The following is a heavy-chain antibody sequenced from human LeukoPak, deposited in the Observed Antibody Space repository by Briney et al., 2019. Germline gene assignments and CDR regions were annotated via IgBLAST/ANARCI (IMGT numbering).Heavy chain of an antibody. Sequence: PGGSLRLSCAASGFTFSSYTMSWVRQAPGKGLEWVSTISGSGGSTYYADSVKGRFTISRDNSKNTLYLQMNSLRAEDTAVYYCAKVFRGNTDYSPLSYWGQGTLVTVSS. CDR3: AKVFRGNTDYSPLSY. V-gene: IGHV3-23*01. J-gene: IGHJ4*02. CDR1: GFTFSSYT. CDR2: ISGSGGST. D-gene: IGHD4-11*01.